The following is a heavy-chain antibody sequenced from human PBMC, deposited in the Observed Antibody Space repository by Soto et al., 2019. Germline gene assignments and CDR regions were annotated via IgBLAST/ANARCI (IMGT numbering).Heavy chain of an antibody. CDR3: ARGDCSSTSCYRGYYYYGMDV. CDR1: GGTFSSYA. Sequence: SVKVSCKASGGTFSSYAISWVRQAPGQGLEWMGGIIPIFGTANYAQKFQGRVTITADESTSTAYMELSSLRSEDTAVYYCARGDCSSTSCYRGYYYYGMDVWGQGTTVTVSS. J-gene: IGHJ6*02. D-gene: IGHD2-2*01. V-gene: IGHV1-69*13. CDR2: IIPIFGTA.